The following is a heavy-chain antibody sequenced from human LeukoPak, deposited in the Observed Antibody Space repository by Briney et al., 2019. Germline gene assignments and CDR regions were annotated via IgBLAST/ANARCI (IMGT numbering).Heavy chain of an antibody. CDR2: INPSGGST. V-gene: IGHV1-46*01. CDR1: GYTFTSYY. CDR3: AGRLSSDYADY. J-gene: IGHJ4*02. D-gene: IGHD3-22*01. Sequence: GASVKVSCKASGYTFTSYYIHWVRQAPGQGLEWMGIINPSGGSTTYSQKFQGRVTMTRDTSTSTVYIDLSSLRSEDTAVYYCAGRLSSDYADYWGQGTLVTVSS.